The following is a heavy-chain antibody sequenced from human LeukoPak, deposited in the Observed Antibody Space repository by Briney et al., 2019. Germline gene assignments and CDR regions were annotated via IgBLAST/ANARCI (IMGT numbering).Heavy chain of an antibody. CDR1: GFTFSSYE. V-gene: IGHV3-48*03. J-gene: IGHJ4*02. Sequence: PGGSLRLSCAASGFTFSSYEMNWVRQAPGKGLEWVSYISSSGSTIYYADSVKGRFTISRDNAKNSLHLQMNSLRAEDTAVYYCAREEWFGELLYPDYWGQGTLVTVSS. CDR3: AREEWFGELLYPDY. D-gene: IGHD3-10*01. CDR2: ISSSGSTI.